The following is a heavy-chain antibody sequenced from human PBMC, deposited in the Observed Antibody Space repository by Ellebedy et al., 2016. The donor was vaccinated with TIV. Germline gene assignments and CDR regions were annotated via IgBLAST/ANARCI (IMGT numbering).Heavy chain of an antibody. Sequence: PGGSLRLSCAASGFSVSHNFMTWVRQAPGKGLEWVSLIYSGGSTSYADSFKGRFTISRDNSRNKLYLQMNSLRAEDRAVYYCARKTDTTGSGDYWGKGTLVTVSS. CDR3: ARKTDTTGSGDY. D-gene: IGHD1-1*01. J-gene: IGHJ4*02. V-gene: IGHV3-53*01. CDR1: GFSVSHNF. CDR2: IYSGGST.